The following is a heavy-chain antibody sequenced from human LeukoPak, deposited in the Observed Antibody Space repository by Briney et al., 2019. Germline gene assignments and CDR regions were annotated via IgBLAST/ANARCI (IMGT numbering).Heavy chain of an antibody. CDR2: IIPIFGTA. CDR3: ARESRLGELSFVSSRYYYYYYMDV. V-gene: IGHV1-69*05. Sequence: SVKVSCKASGGTFSSYAISWVRQAPGQGLEWMGRIIPIFGTANYAQKFQGRVTITTDESTSTAYMELSSVTAADTAVYYCARESRLGELSFVSSRYYYYYYMDVWGKGTTVTVSS. J-gene: IGHJ6*03. D-gene: IGHD3-16*02. CDR1: GGTFSSYA.